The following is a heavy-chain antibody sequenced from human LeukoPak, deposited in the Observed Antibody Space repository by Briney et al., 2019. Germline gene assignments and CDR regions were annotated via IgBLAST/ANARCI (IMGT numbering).Heavy chain of an antibody. CDR2: INHSGST. V-gene: IGHV4-34*01. J-gene: IGHJ4*02. Sequence: SETLSLTCAVYGGSFSGYYWSWIRQPPGKGLEWIGEINHSGSTNYNPSLKSRVTMSVDTSKNQFSLKLSSVTAADTAVYYCARGSGQGQWLVRGRRYFDYWGQGTLVTVSS. CDR3: ARGSGQGQWLVRGRRYFDY. CDR1: GGSFSGYY. D-gene: IGHD6-19*01.